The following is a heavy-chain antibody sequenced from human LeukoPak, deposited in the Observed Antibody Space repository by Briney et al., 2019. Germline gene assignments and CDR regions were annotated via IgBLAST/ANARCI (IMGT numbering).Heavy chain of an antibody. CDR2: ISAYNGNT. CDR3: ARDNYGSGSYYATDSWFDP. J-gene: IGHJ5*02. D-gene: IGHD3-10*01. Sequence: ASVKVSCKASGYTFTSYGISWVRQAPGQGLEWMGWISAYNGNTNYAQKLQGRVTMTTDTSTSTAYMELRSLRSDDTAVYYYARDNYGSGSYYATDSWFDPWGQGTLVTVSS. CDR1: GYTFTSYG. V-gene: IGHV1-18*01.